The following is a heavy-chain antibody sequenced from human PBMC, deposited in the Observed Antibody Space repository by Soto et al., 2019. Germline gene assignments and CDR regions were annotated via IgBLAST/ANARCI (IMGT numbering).Heavy chain of an antibody. D-gene: IGHD5-18*01. CDR2: ISYDGSNK. CDR3: ARDRLNSYGGRGWYFDY. J-gene: IGHJ4*02. V-gene: IGHV3-30-3*01. CDR1: GFTFSSYA. Sequence: QVQLVESGGGVVQPGRSLRLSCAASGFTFSSYAMHWVRQAPGKGLEWVAVISYDGSNKYYADSVKGRFTISRDNSKNPLYLQMNSLRAEDTAVYYCARDRLNSYGGRGWYFDYWGQGTLVTVSS.